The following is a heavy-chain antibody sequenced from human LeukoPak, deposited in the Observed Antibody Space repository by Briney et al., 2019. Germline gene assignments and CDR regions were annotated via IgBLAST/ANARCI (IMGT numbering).Heavy chain of an antibody. V-gene: IGHV3-21*01. D-gene: IGHD2-2*01. CDR2: ISSSCSYI. CDR1: GFTFSSYS. J-gene: IGHJ4*02. Sequence: GGSLRLSCAASGFTFSSYSMNWVRQAPGKGLEWVSSISSSCSYIYYADSVKGRFTISRDNAKNSLYLQMNSLRAEDTAVYYCARDEYCSSTSCQESFDYWGQGTLVTVSS. CDR3: ARDEYCSSTSCQESFDY.